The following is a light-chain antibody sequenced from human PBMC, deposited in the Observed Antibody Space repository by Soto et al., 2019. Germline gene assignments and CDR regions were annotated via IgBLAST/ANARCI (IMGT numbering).Light chain of an antibody. CDR3: CSYARASNYV. Sequence: QCALTQPASVSGSPGQSITISCTWSTSDIEAYDLVSWYQQHPGKAPSLIIYGVNKRPSGVSNRFSGSKSGDTASLTISGLQADDEADYYCCSYARASNYVFGTGTKVTVL. V-gene: IGLV2-23*02. CDR1: TSDIEAYDL. J-gene: IGLJ1*01. CDR2: GVN.